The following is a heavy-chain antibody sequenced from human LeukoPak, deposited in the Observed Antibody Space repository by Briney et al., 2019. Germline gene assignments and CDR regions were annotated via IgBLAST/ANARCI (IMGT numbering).Heavy chain of an antibody. CDR2: IIPILGIA. J-gene: IGHJ4*02. CDR1: GGTFSSYA. V-gene: IGHV1-69*04. Sequence: SVKVSCKASGGTFSSYAISWVRQAPGQGLEWMGRIIPILGIANYAQKFQGRVTITADKSTSTAYMELSSLRSEDTAVYYCASHGDTAMAEGYFDYWGQGTLVTVSS. CDR3: ASHGDTAMAEGYFDY. D-gene: IGHD5-18*01.